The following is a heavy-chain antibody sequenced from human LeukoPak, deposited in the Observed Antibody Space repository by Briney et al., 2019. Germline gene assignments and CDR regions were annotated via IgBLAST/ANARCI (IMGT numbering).Heavy chain of an antibody. CDR3: ARRAVTIFGVTGDWFDP. V-gene: IGHV4-59*01. D-gene: IGHD3-3*01. CDR2: VYYSGST. Sequence: APETLSLTCTVSGGSISSYYWSWIRQPPGKGLEWIGYVYYSGSTNYNPSLKSRVTISVDTSKNQFSLKLSSVTAADTAVYFCARRAVTIFGVTGDWFDPWGQGTLVTVSS. J-gene: IGHJ5*02. CDR1: GGSISSYY.